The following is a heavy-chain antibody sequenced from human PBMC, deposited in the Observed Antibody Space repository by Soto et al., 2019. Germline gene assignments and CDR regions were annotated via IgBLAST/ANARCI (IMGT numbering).Heavy chain of an antibody. J-gene: IGHJ6*02. CDR1: GFTFSSYG. D-gene: IGHD3-3*01. Sequence: GGSLRLSCPAAGFTFSSYGMHWVRQAPGKGLEWVAVIWSDGSNKYYADSVKGRFTISRDNSKNTLYLQMNSLRAEDTAVYYCARASYYDFWSGYWRGGDGMDVWGQGTTVTVSS. CDR3: ARASYYDFWSGYWRGGDGMDV. CDR2: IWSDGSNK. V-gene: IGHV3-33*01.